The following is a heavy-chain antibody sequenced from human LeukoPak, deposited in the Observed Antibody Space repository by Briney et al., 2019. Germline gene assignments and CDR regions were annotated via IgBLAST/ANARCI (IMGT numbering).Heavy chain of an antibody. Sequence: PSETLSLTCTVSGGSITISDYYWGWIRLPPGKGLEWIGTISHTGTTYYNPSLQSRVTISVDKSKNQFSLKLSSVTAADTAVYYCATREHHVPRTPGDYWGQGTLVTVSS. CDR3: ATREHHVPRTPGDY. CDR1: GGSITISDYY. CDR2: ISHTGTT. V-gene: IGHV4-39*01. J-gene: IGHJ4*02. D-gene: IGHD6-6*01.